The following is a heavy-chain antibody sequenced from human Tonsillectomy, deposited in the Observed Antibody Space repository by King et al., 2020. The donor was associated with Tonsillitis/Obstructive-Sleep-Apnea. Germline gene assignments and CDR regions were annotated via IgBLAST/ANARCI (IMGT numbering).Heavy chain of an antibody. V-gene: IGHV3-15*01. CDR2: IKSKTNGGTT. J-gene: IGHJ6*03. CDR3: TRDGGYCSSTSCYYYYMDV. CDR1: GFTFSNAW. Sequence: EVQLVESGGGLVKPGGSLRLSCAASGFTFSNAWMSWVRQAPGKGLEWLGRIKSKTNGGTTDYAAPVKGRFTISRDDSKNTLYLQMNSLKTEDTAVYYCTRDGGYCSSTSCYYYYMDVWGKGTTVTVSS. D-gene: IGHD2-2*01.